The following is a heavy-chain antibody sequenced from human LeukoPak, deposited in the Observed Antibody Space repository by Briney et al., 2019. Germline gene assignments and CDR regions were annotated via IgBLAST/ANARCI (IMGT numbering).Heavy chain of an antibody. CDR1: GFTFSSYA. Sequence: GSLRLSCAASGFTFSSYAMSWVRQAPGKGLEWVSAISGSGGSTYYADSVKGRFTISRDNSKNTLYLQMNSLRAEDTAVYYCAKDTATHSSGWYYFDYWGQGTLVTVSS. CDR2: ISGSGGST. J-gene: IGHJ4*02. CDR3: AKDTATHSSGWYYFDY. D-gene: IGHD6-19*01. V-gene: IGHV3-23*01.